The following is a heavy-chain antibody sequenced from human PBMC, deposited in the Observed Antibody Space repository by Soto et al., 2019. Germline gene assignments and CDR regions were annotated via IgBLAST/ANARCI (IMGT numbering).Heavy chain of an antibody. J-gene: IGHJ6*02. Sequence: QVQLVQSGAEVKKPGSSVKVSCKASGGTFSSYAISWVRQAPGQGLEWMGGIIPIFGTANYAQKFQGRVTXXAXEXMSTAYMELSSLRSEDTAVYYCAREKGTYYYYGMDVWGQGTTVTVSS. CDR2: IIPIFGTA. D-gene: IGHD1-7*01. V-gene: IGHV1-69*12. CDR1: GGTFSSYA. CDR3: AREKGTYYYYGMDV.